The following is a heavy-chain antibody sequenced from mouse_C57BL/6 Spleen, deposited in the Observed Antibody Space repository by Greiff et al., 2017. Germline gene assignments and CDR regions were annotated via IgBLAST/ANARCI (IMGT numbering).Heavy chain of an antibody. CDR1: GFNIKDAY. D-gene: IGHD2-1*01. V-gene: IGHV14-2*01. J-gene: IGHJ4*01. CDR3: SYGNYGGYAMDY. CDR2: IDPEDGET. Sequence: EVKLLESGAELVKPGASVKLSCTATGFNIKDAYMHWVKQRTEQGLEWIGRIDPEDGETKYAPKFQGRATITADTSSNTAYLQLGSLTSEDTAVYYCSYGNYGGYAMDYWGQGASVTVSS.